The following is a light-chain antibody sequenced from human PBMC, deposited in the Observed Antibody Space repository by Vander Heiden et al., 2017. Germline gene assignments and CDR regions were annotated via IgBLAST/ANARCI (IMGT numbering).Light chain of an antibody. CDR1: SGINVGTYR. V-gene: IGLV5-45*03. Sequence: QAVLTQPSSRSASPGASASLTCTLRSGINVGTYRIYWYQQKPGRPPQYPQRFRFDSDKQRGSGVPGRFSGSKDASANAGILLISGLQAEDEDDYYFTNWHSSAVVFGGGTKLTVL. CDR2: FRFDSDK. CDR3: TNWHSSAVV. J-gene: IGLJ2*01.